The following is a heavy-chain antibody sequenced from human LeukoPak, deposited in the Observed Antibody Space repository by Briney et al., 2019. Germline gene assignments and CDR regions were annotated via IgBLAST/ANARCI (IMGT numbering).Heavy chain of an antibody. CDR1: GFTFSSYG. V-gene: IGHV3-30*18. Sequence: GGSLRLSCAASGFTFSSYGMHWVRQAPGKGLEWVAVISYDGSNKYYADSVKGRFTISRDNSKNTLYLQMNSLRAEDTAVYYCPKGLYDILTGSDYWGQGTVVTVSS. CDR3: PKGLYDILTGSDY. D-gene: IGHD3-9*01. CDR2: ISYDGSNK. J-gene: IGHJ4*02.